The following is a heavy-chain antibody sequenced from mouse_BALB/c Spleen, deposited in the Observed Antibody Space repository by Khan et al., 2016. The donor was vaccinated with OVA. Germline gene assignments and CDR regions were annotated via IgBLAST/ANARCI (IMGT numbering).Heavy chain of an antibody. CDR1: GYSFTTYY. CDR2: IDPFSGGT. J-gene: IGHJ3*01. CDR3: TRHGYVAWFTY. D-gene: IGHD2-2*01. V-gene: IGHV1S135*01. Sequence: QLQESGPELMKPGASVKISCKASGYSFTTYYIHWVIQSHGKSLEWIGFIDPFSGGTTYNQNFKGKATLTADKSSSTAYIHLSNLTSEDSAVYYCTRHGYVAWFTYWGQGTLVTVSA.